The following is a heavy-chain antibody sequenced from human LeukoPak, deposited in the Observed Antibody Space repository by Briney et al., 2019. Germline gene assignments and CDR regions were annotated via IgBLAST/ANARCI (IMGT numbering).Heavy chain of an antibody. V-gene: IGHV4-34*01. CDR1: GGSFSGYY. D-gene: IGHD2-15*01. CDR3: ARALAYCSGGSCTRGYNWFDP. Sequence: SETLSLTCAVYGGSFSGYYWSWIRQPPGKGLEWIGEINHSGSTYYNPSLKSRVTISVDTSKNQFSLKLSFVTTADTAVYYCARALAYCSGGSCTRGYNWFDPWGQGTLVTVPS. CDR2: INHSGST. J-gene: IGHJ5*02.